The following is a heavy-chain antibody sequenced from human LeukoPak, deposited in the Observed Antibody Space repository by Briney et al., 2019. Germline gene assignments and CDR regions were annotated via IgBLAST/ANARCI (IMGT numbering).Heavy chain of an antibody. CDR2: ISYDGSNK. CDR1: GFTFSSYA. Sequence: GGSLRLSCAASGFTFSSYAMHWVRQAPGKGLEWVAVISYDGSNKYYADSVKGRFTISRDNSKNTLYLQMNSLRAEDTAVYYCARPRGPYGDYSLGYWGQGTLVTVSS. V-gene: IGHV3-30-3*01. D-gene: IGHD4-17*01. CDR3: ARPRGPYGDYSLGY. J-gene: IGHJ4*02.